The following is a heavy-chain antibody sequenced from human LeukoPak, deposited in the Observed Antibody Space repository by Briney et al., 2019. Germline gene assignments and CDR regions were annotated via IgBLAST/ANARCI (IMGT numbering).Heavy chain of an antibody. CDR3: ARGVGYSGSYIRGYYFDY. Sequence: PGGSLRLSCAASGFTFSTYAMSWVRQAPGKGLGWVSSISSSSSYIYYADSVKGRFTISRDNAKNSLYLQMNSLRAEDTAVYYCARGVGYSGSYIRGYYFDYWGQGTLVTVSS. CDR2: ISSSSSYI. V-gene: IGHV3-21*01. D-gene: IGHD1-26*01. J-gene: IGHJ4*02. CDR1: GFTFSTYA.